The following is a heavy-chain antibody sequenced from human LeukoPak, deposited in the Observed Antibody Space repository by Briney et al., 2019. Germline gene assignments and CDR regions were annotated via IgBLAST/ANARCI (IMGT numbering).Heavy chain of an antibody. V-gene: IGHV3-30*02. CDR3: AKDRSPPSSGWNTPPYAFDI. CDR2: I. CDR1: GFTFSSYG. D-gene: IGHD6-19*01. Sequence: PGGSLRLSCAASGFTFSSYGMHWVRQAPGKGLEWVAFIRFTISRDNSKNTLYLQMNSLRAEDTAVYYCAKDRSPPSSGWNTPPYAFDIWGQGTMVTVSS. J-gene: IGHJ3*02.